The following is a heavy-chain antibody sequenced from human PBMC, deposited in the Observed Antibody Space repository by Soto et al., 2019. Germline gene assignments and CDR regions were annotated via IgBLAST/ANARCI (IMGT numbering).Heavy chain of an antibody. Sequence: QVQLQESGPGLVKPSGTLSLTCAVSGGSISSSNWWSWVRQPPGKGLEWIGEIYHSGSTNYNPSLESRVTISVDQSKNQFSLTRSSVTAADTAVYYCARAPTVTTWDHYFDYWGQRTLVTVSS. CDR3: ARAPTVTTWDHYFDY. CDR1: GGSISSSNW. J-gene: IGHJ4*02. CDR2: IYHSGST. D-gene: IGHD4-17*01. V-gene: IGHV4-4*02.